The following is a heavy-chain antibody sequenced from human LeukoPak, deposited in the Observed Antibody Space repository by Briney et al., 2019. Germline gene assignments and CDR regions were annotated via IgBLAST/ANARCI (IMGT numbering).Heavy chain of an antibody. CDR1: GSHFTPYW. Sequence: PGESLQISCQGSGSHFTPYWIGWVRQLPGKGLEWMGIIYSGDSDTRYSPSFQGQVTISADKSISTAYLQWSRLTASDTAIYSRAGRRDGYNFPSDYWGQGTLVTVSS. V-gene: IGHV5-51*01. CDR2: IYSGDSDT. J-gene: IGHJ4*02. D-gene: IGHD5-24*01. CDR3: AGRRDGYNFPSDY.